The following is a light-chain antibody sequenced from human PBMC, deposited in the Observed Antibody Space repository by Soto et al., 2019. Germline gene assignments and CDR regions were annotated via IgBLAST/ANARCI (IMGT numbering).Light chain of an antibody. CDR3: QQYKMGT. CDR2: KAS. V-gene: IGKV1-5*03. Sequence: DIPMTQSPSTLSGSLGERVTSTCRASQTISSWLAWYQQKPGKAPKLLIYKASTLESGVPSRFSGSGSETEFTLTISSLQPDDFATYYCQQYKMGTFGQGTKVDIK. CDR1: QTISSW. J-gene: IGKJ1*01.